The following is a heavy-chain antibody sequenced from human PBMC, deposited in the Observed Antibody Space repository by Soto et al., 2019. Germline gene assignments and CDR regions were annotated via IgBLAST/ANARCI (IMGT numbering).Heavy chain of an antibody. D-gene: IGHD2-21*02. CDR2: IIPILAIA. Sequence: QVQLVQSGAEVKKPGSSVKVSCKASGGTFSSYTINWVRQAPGQGLEWMGKIIPILAIANYAQRFQGRLTITADKSTSTAFMELPSLRSEDTAVYYCARGVTDATGGERWGQGTLVNVSS. V-gene: IGHV1-69*02. CDR3: ARGVTDATGGER. J-gene: IGHJ4*02. CDR1: GGTFSSYT.